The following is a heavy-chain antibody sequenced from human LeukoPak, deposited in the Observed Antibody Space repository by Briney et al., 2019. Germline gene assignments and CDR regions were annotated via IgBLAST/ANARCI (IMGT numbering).Heavy chain of an antibody. Sequence: GRSLRLSCAASGFTFSSYAMHWVRQAPGKGLEWVAVISYDGSNKYYADSVKGRFTISRDNSKKTLYLQMNSLRAEDTAVYYCAKDSGISGNYFDYWGQGTLVTVSS. D-gene: IGHD1-20*01. CDR3: AKDSGISGNYFDY. J-gene: IGHJ4*02. CDR2: ISYDGSNK. V-gene: IGHV3-30-3*01. CDR1: GFTFSSYA.